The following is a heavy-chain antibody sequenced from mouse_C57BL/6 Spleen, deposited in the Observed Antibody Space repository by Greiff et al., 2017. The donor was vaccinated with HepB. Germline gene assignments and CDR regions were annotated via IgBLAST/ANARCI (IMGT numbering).Heavy chain of an antibody. J-gene: IGHJ2*01. CDR2: IYPGDGDT. CDR3: ARMSFYDGPFDD. V-gene: IGHV1-82*01. CDR1: GYAFSSSW. Sequence: QVQLQQSGPELVKPGASVKISCKASGYAFSSSWMNWVKQRPGKGLEWIGRIYPGDGDTNYNGKFKGKATLTADKSSSTAYMQLSSLTSEDSAVYFCARMSFYDGPFDDWGQGTTLTVSS. D-gene: IGHD2-3*01.